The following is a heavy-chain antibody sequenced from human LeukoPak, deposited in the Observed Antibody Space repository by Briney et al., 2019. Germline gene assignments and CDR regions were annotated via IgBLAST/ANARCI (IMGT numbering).Heavy chain of an antibody. V-gene: IGHV1-18*01. CDR1: GYTFTSYG. CDR2: ISAYKGNT. J-gene: IGHJ6*03. D-gene: IGHD2-15*01. Sequence: GASVKVSCKASGYTFTSYGISWVRQAPGQGLEWMGWISAYKGNTNYAQKLQGRVTMTTDTSTSTAYMELRSLRSDDTAVYYCARTVVAATQRFDYYYYYMDVWGKGTTVTVSS. CDR3: ARTVVAATQRFDYYYYYMDV.